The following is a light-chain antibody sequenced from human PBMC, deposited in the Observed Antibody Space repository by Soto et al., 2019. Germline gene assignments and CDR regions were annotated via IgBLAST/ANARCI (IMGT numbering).Light chain of an antibody. Sequence: DIVMTQSPDSLAVSLGERATINCKSSQSVLYSPNNKNYLAWYQQKPGQPPKLLVYWASTRESGVPDRFSGSGSGRDFPLTINSLQAEDVAVYYCQQCHSPPQTFGQGTKVEIK. J-gene: IGKJ1*01. CDR3: QQCHSPPQT. CDR2: WAS. V-gene: IGKV4-1*01. CDR1: QSVLYSPNNKNY.